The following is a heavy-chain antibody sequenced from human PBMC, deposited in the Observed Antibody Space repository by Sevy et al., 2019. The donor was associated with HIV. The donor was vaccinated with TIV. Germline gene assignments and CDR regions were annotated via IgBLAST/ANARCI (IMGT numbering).Heavy chain of an antibody. D-gene: IGHD5-12*01. V-gene: IGHV4-59*01. CDR1: GGSISCYY. J-gene: IGHJ5*02. Sequence: SETLSLTCTVSGGSISCYYWSWIRQPPGKGLEWIGYIYYSGSTNYNPSLKSRVTISVDTSKNQFSLKLSSVTAADTAVYYCARINIVATIWGPSNWFDPWGQGTLVTVSS. CDR2: IYYSGST. CDR3: ARINIVATIWGPSNWFDP.